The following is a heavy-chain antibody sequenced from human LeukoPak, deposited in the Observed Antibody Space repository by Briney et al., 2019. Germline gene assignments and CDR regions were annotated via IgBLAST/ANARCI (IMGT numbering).Heavy chain of an antibody. CDR2: IYYSGST. D-gene: IGHD4/OR15-4a*01. J-gene: IGHJ4*02. Sequence: SETLPLTCTVSDDSIRSYYWSWIRQPPGKGLEWIGHIYYSGSTNYHPSLKSRVTISVDTSTNHYSLKLSSVTAADTAIYYCARVHKTMAYFDYWGQGTLVTVPS. V-gene: IGHV4-59*01. CDR1: DDSIRSYY. CDR3: ARVHKTMAYFDY.